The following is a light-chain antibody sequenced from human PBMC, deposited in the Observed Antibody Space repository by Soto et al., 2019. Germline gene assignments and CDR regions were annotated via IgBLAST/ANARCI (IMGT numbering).Light chain of an antibody. CDR2: GSA. V-gene: IGKV3-15*01. CDR1: QLFSSN. J-gene: IGKJ5*01. Sequence: EIVMTQSPATLSVSPGESVTLSCRASQLFSSNLAWYQRRPGQAPRLLIYGSATRATGVPPRFSGSASGTEFTLTISSLQSEDFGVYYCQQYNDGPRTFGPGKRLEIK. CDR3: QQYNDGPRT.